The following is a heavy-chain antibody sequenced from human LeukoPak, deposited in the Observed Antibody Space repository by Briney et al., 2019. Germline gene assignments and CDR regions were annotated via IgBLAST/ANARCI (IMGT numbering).Heavy chain of an antibody. CDR2: ISGSGGST. J-gene: IGHJ4*02. CDR3: AKDSYYYDSSSYYVN. V-gene: IGHV3-23*01. D-gene: IGHD3-22*01. Sequence: GGSLRLSCAASGFTFSSYAMSWVRQAPGKRLEWVSTISGSGGSTYYADSVKGRFTISRDNSKNTLYLQMNSLRAEDTAVYYCAKDSYYYDSSSYYVNWGQGTLVTVSS. CDR1: GFTFSSYA.